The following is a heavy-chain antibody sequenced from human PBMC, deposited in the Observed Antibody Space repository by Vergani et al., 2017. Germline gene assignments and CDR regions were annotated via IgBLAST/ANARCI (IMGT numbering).Heavy chain of an antibody. CDR2: IRSKANSYAT. Sequence: EVQLVESGGGLVQPGGSLKLSCAASGFTFSGSAMHWVRQASGKGLEWVGRIRSKANSYATAYAASVKGRFTISRDDSKNTAYLQMNSLKTEDTAVYYCARDWGLAAAGGVFDYWGQGTLVTVSS. J-gene: IGHJ4*02. V-gene: IGHV3-73*02. D-gene: IGHD6-13*01. CDR1: GFTFSGSA. CDR3: ARDWGLAAAGGVFDY.